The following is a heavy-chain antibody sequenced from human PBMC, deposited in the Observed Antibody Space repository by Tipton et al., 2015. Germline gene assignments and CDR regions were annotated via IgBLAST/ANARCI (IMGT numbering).Heavy chain of an antibody. CDR2: INTDGSST. D-gene: IGHD4-23*01. CDR1: GFTFSYFW. CDR3: VNDLHTVALD. Sequence: SLRLSCAASGFTFSYFWMHWVRQTPGKGLVWVSRINTDGSSTSYADSVKGRFAISRDNAKNTLYLQMSSLRAEDTAVYYCVNDLHTVALDWGQGTLVTVSS. V-gene: IGHV3-74*01. J-gene: IGHJ4*02.